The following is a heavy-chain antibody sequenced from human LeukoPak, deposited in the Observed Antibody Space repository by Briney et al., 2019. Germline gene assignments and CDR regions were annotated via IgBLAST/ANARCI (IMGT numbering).Heavy chain of an antibody. CDR2: IYYSGST. D-gene: IGHD2-15*01. CDR1: GGSISSGDYY. V-gene: IGHV4-30-4*08. Sequence: SQTLSLTCTVSGGSISSGDYYWSWIRQPPGKGLEWIGYIYYSGSTYYNPSLKSRVTISVDTSKNQFSLKLSSVTAADTAVYYCARIGYCSGGSCYLNWFDPWGQGTLVTVSS. J-gene: IGHJ5*02. CDR3: ARIGYCSGGSCYLNWFDP.